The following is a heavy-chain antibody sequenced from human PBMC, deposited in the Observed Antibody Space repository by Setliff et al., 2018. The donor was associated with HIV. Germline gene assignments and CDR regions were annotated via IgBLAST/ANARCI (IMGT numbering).Heavy chain of an antibody. CDR3: ARDRQPLSSSGWGSHMDV. J-gene: IGHJ6*02. D-gene: IGHD6-19*01. V-gene: IGHV3-64*02. CDR2: IDSDGGSA. Sequence: GGSLRLSCAASGFIFRYYAIHWVRQAPGKGLEYVSGIDSDGGSAYYADSVKGRFTISRDNSKNTLYLQMGSLRNEDMAVYFCARDRQPLSSSGWGSHMDVWGQGTTVTVS. CDR1: GFIFRYYA.